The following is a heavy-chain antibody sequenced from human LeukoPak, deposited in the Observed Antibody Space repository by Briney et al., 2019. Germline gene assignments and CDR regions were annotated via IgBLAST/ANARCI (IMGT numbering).Heavy chain of an antibody. CDR3: AKERVVTIFGVANNWFDP. V-gene: IGHV3-23*01. D-gene: IGHD3-3*01. J-gene: IGHJ5*02. Sequence: GGSLRLSCAASGFTFSSYAMSWVRQAPGKGLEWVSAISGSGGSTYYADSVKGRFTISRDNSKNTLYLQMNSLRAEDTAVYYCAKERVVTIFGVANNWFDPWGQGTLVAVSS. CDR2: ISGSGGST. CDR1: GFTFSSYA.